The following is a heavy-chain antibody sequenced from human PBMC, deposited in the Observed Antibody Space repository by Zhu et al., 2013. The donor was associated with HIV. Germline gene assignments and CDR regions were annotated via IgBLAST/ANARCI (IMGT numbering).Heavy chain of an antibody. J-gene: IGHJ6*02. Sequence: QVQLVQSGAEVKKPGSSVKVSCKASGGTFSSYAISWVRQAPGQGLEWMGGIIPIFGTANYAQKFQGRVTITADESTSTAYMELSSLRSEDTAVYYCALRIAAAIDYYYYYGMDVWGQGTTVNRLL. CDR3: ALRIAAAIDYYYYYGMDV. CDR1: GGTFSSYA. CDR2: IIPIFGTA. V-gene: IGHV1-69*01. D-gene: IGHD6-13*01.